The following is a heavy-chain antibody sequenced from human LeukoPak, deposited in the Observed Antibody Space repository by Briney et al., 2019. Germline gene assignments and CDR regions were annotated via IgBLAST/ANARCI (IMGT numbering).Heavy chain of an antibody. CDR1: GRSITQTNY. CDR3: AREGGSYRPLDY. CDR2: VNLQVGS. Sequence: PSGTLSLTCDLSGRSITQTNYWTSVRQTPGKGLEWIGEVNLQVGSNDNPSLLRRVAISVDTSANHVSLQMTSVTAADTAVYYCAREGGSYRPLDYSGQGTLVTVSS. V-gene: IGHV4-4*02. D-gene: IGHD3-16*02. J-gene: IGHJ4*02.